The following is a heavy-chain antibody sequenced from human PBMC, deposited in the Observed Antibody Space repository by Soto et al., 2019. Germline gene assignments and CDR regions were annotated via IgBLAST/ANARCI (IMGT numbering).Heavy chain of an antibody. CDR2: IYSSSST. CDR3: ARAIHDYYFDS. Sequence: PSETLSLTCTVSGGSVTTYYWSWIRQPAGKGLEWIGHIYSSSSTNYNPSLQSRVTMSVDTSKNQFSLRLSSVTAADTAMYYCARAIHDYYFDSWGQGTLVTV. D-gene: IGHD3-16*01. J-gene: IGHJ4*02. V-gene: IGHV4-4*07. CDR1: GGSVTTYY.